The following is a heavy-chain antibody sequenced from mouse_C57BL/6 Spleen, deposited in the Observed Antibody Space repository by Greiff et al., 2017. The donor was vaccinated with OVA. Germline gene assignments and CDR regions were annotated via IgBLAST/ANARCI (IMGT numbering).Heavy chain of an antibody. CDR2: IWSGGST. V-gene: IGHV2-2*01. Sequence: QVQLQQSGPGLVQPSQSLSITCTVSGFSLTSYGVHWVRQSPGKGLEWLGGIWSGGSTNYNAAFISRLSISTDNSESQVFFKMNSLQADDTAIYYCARKGSNYHAMDYWGQGTSVTVSS. D-gene: IGHD2-5*01. CDR1: GFSLTSYG. J-gene: IGHJ4*01. CDR3: ARKGSNYHAMDY.